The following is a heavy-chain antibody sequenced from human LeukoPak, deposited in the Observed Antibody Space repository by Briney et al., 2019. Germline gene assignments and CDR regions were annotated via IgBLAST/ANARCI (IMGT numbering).Heavy chain of an antibody. CDR2: INHSGST. Sequence: SETLSLTCAVYGGSFSGYYWSWIRQPPGKGLEWIGEINHSGSTNNNPSLKSRVTKTVDTSKNQFSLKLSSVTAADTAVYYCARRVRGVIFYGYYFDYWGQGTLVTVSS. J-gene: IGHJ4*02. CDR3: ARRVRGVIFYGYYFDY. V-gene: IGHV4-34*01. D-gene: IGHD3-10*01. CDR1: GGSFSGYY.